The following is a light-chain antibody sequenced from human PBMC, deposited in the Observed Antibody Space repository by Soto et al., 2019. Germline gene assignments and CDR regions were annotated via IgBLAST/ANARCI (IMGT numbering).Light chain of an antibody. CDR2: DAS. CDR1: QDISNY. J-gene: IGKJ1*01. V-gene: IGKV1-33*01. Sequence: DIQMTQYQYSLSASVGDRATLTCQASQDISNYLNRYQHNPGKGPKLLIFDASNLETGVPSRFSGSGSGTHFTFTIPSLQPDDIATYYCQHFDNSWTVGLGAKVDIK. CDR3: QHFDNSWT.